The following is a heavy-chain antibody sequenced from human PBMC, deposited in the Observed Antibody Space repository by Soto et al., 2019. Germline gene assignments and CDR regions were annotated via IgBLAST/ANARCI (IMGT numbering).Heavy chain of an antibody. D-gene: IGHD6-13*01. J-gene: IGHJ5*02. CDR2: VNPGSGKA. CDR1: GYTFINYD. V-gene: IGHV1-8*02. Sequence: QVQLVQSGAEVKEPGASVRVSCKASGYTFINYDISWVRQATGQGLEWMGWVNPGSGKAGYASKFQGRVTMTRDAPTGTAHLELSSLTSEDTAVYYCARMASAGTLNWFDPWGQGTLVTVSS. CDR3: ARMASAGTLNWFDP.